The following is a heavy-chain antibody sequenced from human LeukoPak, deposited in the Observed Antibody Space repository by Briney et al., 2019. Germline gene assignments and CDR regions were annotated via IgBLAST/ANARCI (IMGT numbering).Heavy chain of an antibody. CDR2: INDSGST. CDR1: GGSFSGYQ. CDR3: ARGYSFDYDFWSGYYGDMDV. Sequence: PSETLSLTCAVYGGSFSGYQWSWIRQPPGKGLEWIGEINDSGSTNYNPSLKSRVTISVDTSKNQFSLKLSSVTAADTAVYYCARGYSFDYDFWSGYYGDMDVWGKGTTVTVSS. D-gene: IGHD3-3*01. V-gene: IGHV4-34*01. J-gene: IGHJ6*03.